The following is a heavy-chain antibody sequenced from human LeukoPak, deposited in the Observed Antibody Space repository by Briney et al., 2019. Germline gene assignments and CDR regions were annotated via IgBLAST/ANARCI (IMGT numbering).Heavy chain of an antibody. Sequence: GGSLRLSCAASGFTFSSHWMSWVRQAPGKGLERVANIKKDGSEKYYVDAVKGRFTISRDNAKTSLYLQMNSLRAEDTAVYYCARKSGSYRHFDYWGQGTLVTVSS. CDR2: IKKDGSEK. D-gene: IGHD1-26*01. V-gene: IGHV3-7*01. J-gene: IGHJ4*02. CDR1: GFTFSSHW. CDR3: ARKSGSYRHFDY.